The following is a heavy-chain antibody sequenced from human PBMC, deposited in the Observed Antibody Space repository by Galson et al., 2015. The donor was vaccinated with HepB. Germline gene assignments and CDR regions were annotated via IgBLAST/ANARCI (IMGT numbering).Heavy chain of an antibody. J-gene: IGHJ4*02. D-gene: IGHD5-24*01. V-gene: IGHV3-15*01. CDR2: IKSKINGGTT. CDR1: GLTFNTAW. Sequence: SLRLSCAVSGLTFNTAWMYWVRQAPGKGLEWVGHIKSKINGGTTDYAAPVKGRFTISRDDSKSTLFLQMNSLKVEDTAMYYCTTPRDGGEQAHFWGQGTLVTVSS. CDR3: TTPRDGGEQAHF.